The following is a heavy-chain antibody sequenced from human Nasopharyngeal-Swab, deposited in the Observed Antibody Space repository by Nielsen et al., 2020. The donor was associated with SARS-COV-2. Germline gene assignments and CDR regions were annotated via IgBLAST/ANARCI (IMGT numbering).Heavy chain of an antibody. CDR2: VANDAGFK. Sequence: GGSLRLSCAASGFTFSNYAMHWVRQAPGKGLEWVAVVANDAGFKHYADSVKGRFTISRDKSKNTVYLQMNSLRAEDTAVYFCAKDWRYGGGYWGQGTLVTVSS. CDR1: GFTFSNYA. J-gene: IGHJ4*02. V-gene: IGHV3-30-3*01. D-gene: IGHD4-23*01. CDR3: AKDWRYGGGY.